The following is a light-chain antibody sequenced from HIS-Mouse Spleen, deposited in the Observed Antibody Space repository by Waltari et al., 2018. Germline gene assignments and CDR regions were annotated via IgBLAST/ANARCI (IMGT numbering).Light chain of an antibody. CDR1: SSDVGGYHY. J-gene: IGLJ1*01. V-gene: IGLV2-11*01. CDR3: CSYAGSYTGV. Sequence: QSPLTQPRSVSGTHGQSVTFSCTGTSSDVGGYHYVSWYQQHPGKAPKPMIYDVSKRPSGVPDRFSGSKSGNTASLTISGLQAEDEADYYCCSYAGSYTGVFGTGTKVTVL. CDR2: DVS.